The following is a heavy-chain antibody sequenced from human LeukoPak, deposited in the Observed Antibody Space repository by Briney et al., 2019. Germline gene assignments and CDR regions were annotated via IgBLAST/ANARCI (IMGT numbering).Heavy chain of an antibody. Sequence: GGSPRLSCAASGFTFNSYAMSWVRQAPGKGLEWVSGISGNSGSTYYANSVKGRFTISRDNSKNTLYLQMGSLRAEDMAVYYCARVSLVGATPDYWGQGTLVTVSS. J-gene: IGHJ4*02. V-gene: IGHV3-64*01. CDR3: ARVSLVGATPDY. D-gene: IGHD1-26*01. CDR2: ISGNSGST. CDR1: GFTFNSYA.